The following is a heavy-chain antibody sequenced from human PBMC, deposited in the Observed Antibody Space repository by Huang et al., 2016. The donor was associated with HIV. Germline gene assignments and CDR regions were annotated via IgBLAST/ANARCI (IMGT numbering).Heavy chain of an antibody. V-gene: IGHV3-30*04. CDR2: VTHDGRNE. CDR1: GFGFSSST. D-gene: IGHD4-4*01. CDR3: AREGLQFIDS. J-gene: IGHJ4*02. Sequence: QVQLVQSGGGVVQPGSSLRLSCAASGFGFSSSTMHWVRQAPGKGVEWLATVTHDGRNEYYADSGRGRFTISRDNSRNTVYLQMNSPTTDDTAVYFCAREGLQFIDSWGQGTLVSVSS.